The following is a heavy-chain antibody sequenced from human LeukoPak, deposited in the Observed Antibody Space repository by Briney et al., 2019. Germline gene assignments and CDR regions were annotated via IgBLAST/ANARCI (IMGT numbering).Heavy chain of an antibody. J-gene: IGHJ4*02. D-gene: IGHD2-21*02. V-gene: IGHV4-31*03. CDR3: ARSDCGGDCSNDY. CDR1: GVSISSGGYY. Sequence: SETLSLTCTVSGVSISSGGYYWSWIRQHPGKGLEWIGYIYYSGSTYYNPSLKSRVTISVDTSKNQFSLKLSSVTAADTAVYYCARSDCGGDCSNDYWGQGTLVTVSS. CDR2: IYYSGST.